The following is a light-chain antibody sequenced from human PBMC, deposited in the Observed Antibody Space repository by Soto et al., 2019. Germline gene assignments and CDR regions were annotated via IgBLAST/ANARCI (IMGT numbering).Light chain of an antibody. CDR1: RSDGGGYNY. Sequence: QSALTQPASVSGSPGQSITISCTGTRSDGGGYNYVSWYQHHPGKAPKLLIYEVTNRPAEVSNRFSGSKSGITASLTISGLQSEDEADYYCSSYTSGSTVIFGGGTKVTVL. CDR3: SSYTSGSTVI. J-gene: IGLJ2*01. CDR2: EVT. V-gene: IGLV2-14*01.